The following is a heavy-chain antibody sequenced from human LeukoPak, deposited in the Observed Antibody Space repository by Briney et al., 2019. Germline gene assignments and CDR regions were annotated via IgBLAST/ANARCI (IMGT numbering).Heavy chain of an antibody. Sequence: PGGSLRLSCAASEFTFSSYGMHWVRQAPGKGLEWVAFIQYDGSNKYYADSVKGRFTISRDNSKNTLYLQMNSLRPEDTAVYYCAKDMGHIVVVTVPFQHWGQGTLVTVSS. D-gene: IGHD2-21*02. CDR1: EFTFSSYG. J-gene: IGHJ1*01. CDR3: AKDMGHIVVVTVPFQH. V-gene: IGHV3-30*02. CDR2: IQYDGSNK.